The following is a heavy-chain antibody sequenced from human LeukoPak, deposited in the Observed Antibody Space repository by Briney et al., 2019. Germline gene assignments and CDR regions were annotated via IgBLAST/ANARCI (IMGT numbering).Heavy chain of an antibody. V-gene: IGHV3-74*01. Sequence: GGSLRLSCAASEFTFRRYWMHWVRQAPGKWLVWVSHIKSDGSSTSYADSVTGRFTISRDNAKNTLYLQMNSLRAEDTAVYYCTRGANYLPPDYWGQGTLVTVSS. D-gene: IGHD4/OR15-4a*01. CDR2: IKSDGSST. CDR1: EFTFRRYW. J-gene: IGHJ4*02. CDR3: TRGANYLPPDY.